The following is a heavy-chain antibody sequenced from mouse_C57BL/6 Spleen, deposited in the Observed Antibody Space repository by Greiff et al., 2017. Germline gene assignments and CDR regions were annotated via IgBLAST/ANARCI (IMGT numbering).Heavy chain of an antibody. D-gene: IGHD2-2*01. CDR3: ARATMVTWAY. CDR1: GYTFTSYW. J-gene: IGHJ3*01. Sequence: VQLQQPGAELVRPGTSVKLSCKASGYTFTSYWMHWVKQRPGQGLEWIGVIDPSDSYTNYNQKFKGKATLTVDTSSSTAYMQLSNLTSEDSAVYYCARATMVTWAYWGQGTLVTVSA. CDR2: IDPSDSYT. V-gene: IGHV1-59*01.